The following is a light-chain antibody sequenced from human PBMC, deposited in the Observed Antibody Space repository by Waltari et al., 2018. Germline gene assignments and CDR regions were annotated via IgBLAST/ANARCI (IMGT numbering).Light chain of an antibody. CDR1: QHVSGY. CDR2: AAS. V-gene: IGKV1-8*01. J-gene: IGKJ4*01. CDR3: QQHYSDPLT. Sequence: AIRMTQSPSSFPASTGDRVTITCRASQHVSGYLAWYQQKPGQAPRLLIYAASTLQTGVPSRFSGSGSGTDFTLIISGLQAEDFAIYFLQQHYSDPLTFGGGTKVGIK.